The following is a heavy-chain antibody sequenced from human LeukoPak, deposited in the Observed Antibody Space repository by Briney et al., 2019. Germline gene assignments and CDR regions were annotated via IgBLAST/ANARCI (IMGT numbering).Heavy chain of an antibody. CDR1: GFTLGIYW. D-gene: IGHD3-9*01. CDR3: ARGFDSYNGMDV. CDR2: IKEDGRGK. V-gene: IGHV3-7*03. Sequence: GGSLRLSCAASGFTLGIYWMSWVRQAPGKGREWVANIKEDGRGKYYVDSAKGRFNISRDNARNSLFLQINSLRVDDTAVYYCARGFDSYNGMDVWGQGTTVTVSS. J-gene: IGHJ6*02.